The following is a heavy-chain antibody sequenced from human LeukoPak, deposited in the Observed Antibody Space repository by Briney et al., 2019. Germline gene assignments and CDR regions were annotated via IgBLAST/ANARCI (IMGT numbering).Heavy chain of an antibody. CDR1: GFTFSNYW. J-gene: IGHJ4*02. D-gene: IGHD3-9*01. V-gene: IGHV3-7*01. Sequence: GGSLRLSCAASGFTFSNYWMSWVRQAPGKGLEWVAHIKQDGREKYYVDSVKGRFTISRDNAKNSLYLQMNSLRAEDTAVYYCARVEDYDILTGFDYWGQGTLVTVSS. CDR2: IKQDGREK. CDR3: ARVEDYDILTGFDY.